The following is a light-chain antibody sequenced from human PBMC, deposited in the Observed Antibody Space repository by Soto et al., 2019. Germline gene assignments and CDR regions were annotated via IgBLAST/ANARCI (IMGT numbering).Light chain of an antibody. CDR3: QQYSTCPFT. CDR2: AAS. CDR1: QGVSSY. J-gene: IGKJ3*01. Sequence: ATRMTQSPSSFSASTGDRVNITCRADQGVSSYLAWYQQKPGSAPKLLIYAASTLQSGVPSTFSGSGSGTDFTLTISGLQPEDFAPYCFQQYSTCPFTFGPGTKVDVK. V-gene: IGKV1-8*01.